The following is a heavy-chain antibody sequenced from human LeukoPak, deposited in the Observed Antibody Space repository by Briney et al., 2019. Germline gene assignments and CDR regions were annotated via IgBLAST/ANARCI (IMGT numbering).Heavy chain of an antibody. D-gene: IGHD6-6*01. CDR1: GDSISSSSYY. Sequence: SETLSLTCTVSGDSISSSSYYWGWIRQPPGKGLEWIGSIYYSGSTYYNPSLKSRVTISVDTSKNQFSLKLSSVTAADTTVYYCARDPRIAARPGWFDPWGQGTLVTVSS. V-gene: IGHV4-39*02. CDR2: IYYSGST. CDR3: ARDPRIAARPGWFDP. J-gene: IGHJ5*02.